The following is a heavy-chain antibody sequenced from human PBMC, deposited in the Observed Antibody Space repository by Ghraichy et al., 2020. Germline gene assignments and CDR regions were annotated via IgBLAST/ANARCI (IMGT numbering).Heavy chain of an antibody. CDR1: GDSISSSDYY. D-gene: IGHD2-21*01. J-gene: IGHJ5*02. V-gene: IGHV4-39*01. CDR2: IYYSGDT. CDR3: ARLLRRGAQRFDP. Sequence: SETLSPTCTVSGDSISSSDYYWGWIRQPPGKGLEWIGSIYYSGDTYYNPSLKSRVTISVDTSKNQFSLKLTSVTVADTAVYYCARLLRRGAQRFDPWGQGTLVTVSS.